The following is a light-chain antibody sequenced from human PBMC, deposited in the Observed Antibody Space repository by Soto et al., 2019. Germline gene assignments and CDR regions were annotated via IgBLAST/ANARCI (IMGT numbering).Light chain of an antibody. V-gene: IGKV3D-20*02. CDR1: QSVTSSY. CDR2: GAS. J-gene: IGKJ5*01. Sequence: DIVLTRSPGTLSLSPGERATLSCRASQSVTSSYLAWYQQKPGQSPRLLISGASSRATGIPDRFSGSGSGTDFTLTISSLEPEDFAFYYCQQRSNWPPITFGQGTRLEIK. CDR3: QQRSNWPPIT.